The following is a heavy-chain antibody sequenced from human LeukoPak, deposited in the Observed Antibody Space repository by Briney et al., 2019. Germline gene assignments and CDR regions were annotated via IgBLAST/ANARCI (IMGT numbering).Heavy chain of an antibody. Sequence: ASVKVSCKASGYTLTSYGISCARHARGQGLEWMGWISAYNGHTNYAQKLQGRVTMTTDTSTSTAYMERRSLRSDDTAVYYCARVDCSGGSCYFDYWGQGTLVTVSS. CDR1: GYTLTSYG. D-gene: IGHD2-15*01. CDR3: ARVDCSGGSCYFDY. J-gene: IGHJ4*02. CDR2: ISAYNGHT. V-gene: IGHV1-18*01.